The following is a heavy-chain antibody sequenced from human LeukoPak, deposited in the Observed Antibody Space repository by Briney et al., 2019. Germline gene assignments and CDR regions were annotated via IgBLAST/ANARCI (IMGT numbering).Heavy chain of an antibody. J-gene: IGHJ3*02. CDR1: GGYISSYY. Sequence: SETLSLTCSVSGGYISSYYWSWIRQPPGKGLEWIGYIYYRGSTNYNPSLKSRVTISIDTSKIQFSLRLSSVTAADTAVYYCARDLYDLGAFDIWGQGTMVTVSS. V-gene: IGHV4-59*01. D-gene: IGHD2-8*01. CDR3: ARDLYDLGAFDI. CDR2: IYYRGST.